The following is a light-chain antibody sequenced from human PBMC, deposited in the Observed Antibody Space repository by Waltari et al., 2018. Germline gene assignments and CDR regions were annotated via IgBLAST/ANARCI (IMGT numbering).Light chain of an antibody. J-gene: IGLJ3*02. CDR2: EDN. V-gene: IGLV2-23*01. CDR3: CSYAGSWV. CDR1: SPDVGTYNL. Sequence: QSALTQPASVSGSRGQSITISCTGTSPDVGTYNLVSWYQQHPGKAPKLMIYEDNNRPSWVSSRFSGSRSCNTASLTISGLQPEDEADYYCCSYAGSWVFGGWTKLTVL.